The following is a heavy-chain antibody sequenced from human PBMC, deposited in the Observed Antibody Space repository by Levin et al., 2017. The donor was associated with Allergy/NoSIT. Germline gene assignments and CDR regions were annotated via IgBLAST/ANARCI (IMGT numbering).Heavy chain of an antibody. D-gene: IGHD2/OR15-2a*01. J-gene: IGHJ4*02. V-gene: IGHV3-72*01. CDR3: ARSSDAGTTYSISDF. CDR1: GFTFSDHY. CDR2: TRNKAKRYTT. Sequence: GESLKISCAASGFTFSDHYMDWVREAPGKGLEWVARTRNKAKRYTTEYAASVKGRFTISRDTSQNSLYLQMNSLTTEDTARYYCARSSDAGTTYSISDFWGQGTLVTVSS.